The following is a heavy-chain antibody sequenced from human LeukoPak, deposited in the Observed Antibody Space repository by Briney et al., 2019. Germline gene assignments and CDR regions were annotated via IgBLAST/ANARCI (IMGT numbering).Heavy chain of an antibody. D-gene: IGHD3-22*01. Sequence: GSLRLSCAASGFTFSAYWMSWVRQAPGKGLEWVANIKHDGSDKYYVDSVKGRFTISRDNTKKSLYLHMNGLRAEDTALYFCARDLYYDSSPHLEGYFHYGGQGALVTVSS. CDR2: IKHDGSDK. CDR1: GFTFSAYW. J-gene: IGHJ4*02. CDR3: ARDLYYDSSPHLEGYFHY. V-gene: IGHV3-7*01.